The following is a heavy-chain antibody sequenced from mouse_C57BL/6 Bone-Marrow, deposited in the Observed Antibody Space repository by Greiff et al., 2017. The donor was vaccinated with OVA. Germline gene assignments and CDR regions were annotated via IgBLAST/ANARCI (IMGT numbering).Heavy chain of an antibody. V-gene: IGHV1-39*01. CDR2: INPNYGTT. Sequence: EVQLQQSGPELVKPGDSVKISCKASGYSFTDYTMNWVKQSNGKSLEWIGVINPNYGTTSYNQKFKGKATLTVDQSSSTAYMQLNSLTSEDSAVYYWASNYYGSSSFAYWGQGTLVTVSA. J-gene: IGHJ3*01. CDR3: ASNYYGSSSFAY. D-gene: IGHD1-1*01. CDR1: GYSFTDYT.